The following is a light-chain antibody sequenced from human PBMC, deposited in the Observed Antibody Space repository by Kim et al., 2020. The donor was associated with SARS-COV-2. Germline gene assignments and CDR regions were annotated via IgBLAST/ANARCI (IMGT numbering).Light chain of an antibody. Sequence: EIVMTQSPATMSVSPGERATLSCRASQSVSSNLAWYQQKPGQAPRLLIYGASTRATGIPARFSGSESGTDFTLTISNLQSEDFAVYYCQQYNYWPPYTFGQGTKLEIK. CDR2: GAS. J-gene: IGKJ2*01. V-gene: IGKV3D-15*01. CDR1: QSVSSN. CDR3: QQYNYWPPYT.